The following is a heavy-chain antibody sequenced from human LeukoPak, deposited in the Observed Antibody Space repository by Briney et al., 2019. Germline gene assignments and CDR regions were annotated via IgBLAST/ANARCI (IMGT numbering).Heavy chain of an antibody. CDR3: ARDEYYDFWSGPPPSFDP. CDR2: ISAYNGNT. D-gene: IGHD3-3*01. CDR1: GYTFTSYG. J-gene: IGHJ5*02. Sequence: ASVTVSCKASGYTFTSYGISWVRQAPGQGLEWMGWISAYNGNTNYAQKLQGRVTTTTDTSTSTAYMELRSLRSDDTAVYYCARDEYYDFWSGPPPSFDPWGQGTLVTVSS. V-gene: IGHV1-18*01.